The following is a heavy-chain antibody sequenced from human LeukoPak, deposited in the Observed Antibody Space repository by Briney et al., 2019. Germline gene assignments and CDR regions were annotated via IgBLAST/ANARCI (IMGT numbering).Heavy chain of an antibody. V-gene: IGHV4-34*01. D-gene: IGHD6-13*01. CDR1: GGSFSGYY. J-gene: IGHJ3*02. CDR2: MNHSGST. CDR3: ARDRRAAAGDAFDI. Sequence: PSETLSLTCAVYGGSFSGYYWSWIRQPPGKGREWIGEMNHSGSTNYNPSLKSRVTISVDTSKNQFSLPLSSVTAADTAVYYCARDRRAAAGDAFDIWGQGTMVTVSS.